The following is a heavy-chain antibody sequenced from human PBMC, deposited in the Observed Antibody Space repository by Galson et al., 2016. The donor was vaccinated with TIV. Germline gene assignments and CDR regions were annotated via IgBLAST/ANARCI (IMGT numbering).Heavy chain of an antibody. CDR2: IYWDDDK. Sequence: PALVKPPQTLTLTCSFSGFSLTTSGVSVGWVRQSPRKTLEWLALIYWDDDKRYNPSLKTRLSITKAASKNHVVLRMPSMAPLDTSTYYCAHRPHTYDYYIDVWGNGTTVTVSS. V-gene: IGHV2-5*02. J-gene: IGHJ6*03. CDR1: GFSLTTSGVS. CDR3: AHRPHTYDYYIDV.